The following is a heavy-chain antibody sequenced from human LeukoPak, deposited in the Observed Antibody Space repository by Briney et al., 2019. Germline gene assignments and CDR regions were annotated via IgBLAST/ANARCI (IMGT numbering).Heavy chain of an antibody. V-gene: IGHV3-48*03. CDR2: ISSSGSTI. J-gene: IGHJ4*02. D-gene: IGHD1-7*01. CDR3: ARDGHLSGWNYYFDY. CDR1: GFTFSSYE. Sequence: GGSLRLSCAASGFTFSSYEMNWVRQAPGKGLEWDSYISSSGSTIYYADSVKGRFTISRDNAKNSLYLQMNSLRAEDTAVYYCARDGHLSGWNYYFDYWGQGTLATVSS.